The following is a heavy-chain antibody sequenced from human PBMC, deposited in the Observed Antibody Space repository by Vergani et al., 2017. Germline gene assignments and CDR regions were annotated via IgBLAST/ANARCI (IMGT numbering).Heavy chain of an antibody. V-gene: IGHV4-59*01. CDR3: ARAVDYIEAFDY. D-gene: IGHD4-11*01. J-gene: IGHJ4*02. Sequence: QVQLQESGPGLVKPSETLSLTCTVSGGPISSYYWSWIRQPPGKGLEWIGYIYYSGSTNYNPSLKSRVTISVDTSKNQFSLKLTSVTAAHTAVYYCARAVDYIEAFDYWGQGTLVTVSS. CDR1: GGPISSYY. CDR2: IYYSGST.